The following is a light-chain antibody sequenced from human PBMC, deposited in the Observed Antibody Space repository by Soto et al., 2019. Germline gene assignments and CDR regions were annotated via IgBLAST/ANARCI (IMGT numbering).Light chain of an antibody. Sequence: EIVLTQSPGSLALSPGERATLSCRASQNVNSHLAWYQQKPGQSPRLLIYGASTRATGIPARFSGRGSGTDFTLTITRLEPEDFAVYYCQQYGSSGTFGQGTKVDIK. CDR3: QQYGSSGT. CDR2: GAS. CDR1: QNVNSH. J-gene: IGKJ1*01. V-gene: IGKV3-20*01.